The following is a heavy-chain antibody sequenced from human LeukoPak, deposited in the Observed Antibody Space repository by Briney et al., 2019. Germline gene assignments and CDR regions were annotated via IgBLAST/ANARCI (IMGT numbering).Heavy chain of an antibody. Sequence: PSETLSLTCTVSGGSISSYYWSWVRQPPGKGLEWLGYIYYSGSTNYNPSLKSRVTISVETSKTQFSLKLSSVTAADTAVYYCARVKYYYDSSGYSQNFDYWGQGTLVTVSS. D-gene: IGHD3-22*01. CDR2: IYYSGST. J-gene: IGHJ4*02. CDR1: GGSISSYY. CDR3: ARVKYYYDSSGYSQNFDY. V-gene: IGHV4-59*01.